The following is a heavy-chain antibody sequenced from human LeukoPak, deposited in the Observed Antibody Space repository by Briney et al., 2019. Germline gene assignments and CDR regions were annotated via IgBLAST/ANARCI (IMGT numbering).Heavy chain of an antibody. J-gene: IGHJ4*02. CDR3: ARLASTYAYDSSGYTYYFDY. CDR2: IYYSGST. Sequence: PSETLSLTCSVSGGSISSYYWSWIRQPPGKGLEWIGYIYYSGSTNYNPSLKSRVNISVDTSKNQFSLKLSSVTAADTAVYYCARLASTYAYDSSGYTYYFDYWGQGTLVTVSS. V-gene: IGHV4-59*08. D-gene: IGHD3-22*01. CDR1: GGSISSYY.